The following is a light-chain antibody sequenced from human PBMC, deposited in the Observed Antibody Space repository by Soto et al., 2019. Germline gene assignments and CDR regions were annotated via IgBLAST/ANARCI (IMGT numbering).Light chain of an antibody. V-gene: IGKV1-33*01. J-gene: IGKJ4*01. CDR3: QQYHNWPVT. CDR2: DAS. Sequence: DIQMTQSPSSLSASVGNRVTITCQASQDIATYLNWYQQKPGKAPNLLIYDASNLQSGVPSRFSGSGSGTDFTLTISSLQSEDIAVYYCQQYHNWPVTFGGGTKVDIK. CDR1: QDIATY.